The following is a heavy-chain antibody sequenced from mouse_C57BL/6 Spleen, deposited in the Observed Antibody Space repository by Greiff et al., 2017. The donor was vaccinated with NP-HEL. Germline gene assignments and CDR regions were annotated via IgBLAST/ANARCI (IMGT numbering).Heavy chain of an antibody. J-gene: IGHJ4*01. D-gene: IGHD2-3*01. Sequence: VQLQQSGAELARPGASVKMSCKASGYTFTSYTMHWVKQRPGRGLEWIGYINPSSGYTKYNQKFKDKATLTADKSSSTAYMQLSSLTSEDSAVYYCAIYDGDAMDYWGQGTSVTVSS. CDR2: INPSSGYT. CDR3: AIYDGDAMDY. CDR1: GYTFTSYT. V-gene: IGHV1-4*01.